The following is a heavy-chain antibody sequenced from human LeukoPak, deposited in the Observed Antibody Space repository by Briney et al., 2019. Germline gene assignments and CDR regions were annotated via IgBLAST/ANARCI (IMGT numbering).Heavy chain of an antibody. CDR1: GYTLTSYG. Sequence: ASVKVSCKASGYTLTSYGISWVRQAPGQGLEWMGWISAYNGNTNYAQKLQGRVTMTTDTSTSTAYMELSSLRSEDTAVYYCARFPRKLQPDNPASGYFDYWGQGTLVTVSS. J-gene: IGHJ4*02. CDR2: ISAYNGNT. V-gene: IGHV1-18*01. CDR3: ARFPRKLQPDNPASGYFDY. D-gene: IGHD4-11*01.